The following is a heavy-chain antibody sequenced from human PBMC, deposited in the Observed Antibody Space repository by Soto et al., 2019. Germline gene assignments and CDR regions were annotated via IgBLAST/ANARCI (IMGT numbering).Heavy chain of an antibody. D-gene: IGHD2-15*01. CDR1: GGSFSGYY. J-gene: IGHJ4*02. CDR3: ARGISLIVEVHRDAPDKYYFDS. CDR2: INHSGSS. Sequence: NPSETLSLTCAVYGGSFSGYYWSWIRQSPGKGLEWIGEINHSGSSISNPSLKSRVTISVDTSKNQFSLKLRSVTAADTGAYYCARGISLIVEVHRDAPDKYYFDSWSQGTLVTVSS. V-gene: IGHV4-34*01.